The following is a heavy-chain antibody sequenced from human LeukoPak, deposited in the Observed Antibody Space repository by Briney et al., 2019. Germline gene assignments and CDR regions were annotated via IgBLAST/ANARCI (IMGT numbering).Heavy chain of an antibody. CDR2: IRHDGSET. Sequence: PGGSLRLSCAASGFTFSTYGMHWLRQAPGKGPESVALIRHDGSETYHAESVKGRFTISRDDSKNTFYLQMNSLRAEDTAVYYCAKANRDPLSHYYGVDVWGQGTTVVVSS. D-gene: IGHD3-10*01. CDR3: AKANRDPLSHYYGVDV. V-gene: IGHV3-30*02. J-gene: IGHJ6*02. CDR1: GFTFSTYG.